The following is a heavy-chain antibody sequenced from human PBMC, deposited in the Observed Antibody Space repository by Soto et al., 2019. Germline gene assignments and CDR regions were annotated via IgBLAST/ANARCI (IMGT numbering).Heavy chain of an antibody. J-gene: IGHJ6*02. Sequence: QVQLVQSGAEVKKPGASVKVSCKASEDTFTRYVLHWVRQAPGQRLEWMGWINAGNGNTKYSQNFQGRVTITRDASASTAYMELSSLRSQDTAVYYCATSTIDTSTWKQYFYGMDVWGQGSTVTVSS. CDR1: EDTFTRYV. V-gene: IGHV1-3*01. D-gene: IGHD6-13*01. CDR2: INAGNGNT. CDR3: ATSTIDTSTWKQYFYGMDV.